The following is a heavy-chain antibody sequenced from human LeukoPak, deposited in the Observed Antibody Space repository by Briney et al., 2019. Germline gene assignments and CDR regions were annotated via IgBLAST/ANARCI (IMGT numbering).Heavy chain of an antibody. Sequence: ASVKVSCKASGYTFTGYYMHWVRQAPGQGLEWMGRINPNSGGTNYAQKFQGRVTMTRDTSISTAYMELSRLRSDDTAVYYCARDRYSGYEAYYYYGMDVWGQGTTVTVSS. CDR2: INPNSGGT. CDR3: ARDRYSGYEAYYYYGMDV. CDR1: GYTFTGYY. J-gene: IGHJ6*02. D-gene: IGHD5-12*01. V-gene: IGHV1-2*06.